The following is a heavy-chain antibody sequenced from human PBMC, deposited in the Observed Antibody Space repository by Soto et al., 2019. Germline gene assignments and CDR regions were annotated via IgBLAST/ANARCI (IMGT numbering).Heavy chain of an antibody. V-gene: IGHV3-15*07. Sequence: EVQLVESGGGLVKPGGSLRLFCGASGFSFNNAWLNWVRQAPGKGLEWVGRIKSKSDGELAEYAAPVKDRFTISRDDSKNTVFLQMNSLKTEDTAVYYCALITSDYWGQGTLVTVSS. CDR2: IKSKSDGELA. CDR1: GFSFNNAW. J-gene: IGHJ4*02. CDR3: ALITSDY.